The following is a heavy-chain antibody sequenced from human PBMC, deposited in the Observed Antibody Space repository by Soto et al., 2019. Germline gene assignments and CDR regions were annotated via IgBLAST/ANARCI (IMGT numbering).Heavy chain of an antibody. CDR1: GFSFTRYG. Sequence: GGSLRLSCAASGFSFTRYGMHWVRQAPGKGLEWVAVISDDGRNLHYGDSVRGRFIISRDDSQNSLFLQMNSLKAEDTAVYYCVRNALGWFVPWGQGTLVTVSS. CDR3: VRNALGWFVP. J-gene: IGHJ5*02. D-gene: IGHD7-27*01. V-gene: IGHV3-30*03. CDR2: ISDDGRNL.